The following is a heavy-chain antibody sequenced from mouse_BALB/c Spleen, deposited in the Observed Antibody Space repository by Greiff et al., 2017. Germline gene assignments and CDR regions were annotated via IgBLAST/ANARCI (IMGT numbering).Heavy chain of an antibody. V-gene: IGHV1-63*01. CDR3: ARGATVVAEAMDY. CDR1: GYAFTNYW. D-gene: IGHD1-1*01. J-gene: IGHJ4*01. CDR2: IYPGSGNT. Sequence: QVQLQQSGAELVRPGTSVKISCKASGYAFTNYWLGWVKQRPGHGLEWIGDIYPGSGNTYYNEKFKGKATLTADKSSSTAYMQLSSLTSEDSAVYFCARGATVVAEAMDYWGQGTSVTVSS.